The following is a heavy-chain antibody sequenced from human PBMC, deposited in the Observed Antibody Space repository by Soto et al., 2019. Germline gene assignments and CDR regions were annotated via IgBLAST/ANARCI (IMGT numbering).Heavy chain of an antibody. CDR2: IRSKAYSGTA. J-gene: IGHJ4*02. V-gene: IGHV3-49*03. CDR1: GFTFGDYA. CDR3: SRDRSGITLIRGVADY. Sequence: GGSLRLSCTGSGFTFGDYAMSWFRQAPGKGLEWVGLIRSKAYSGTAEYAATVKGRYTMSRDDSKNIAYLQMNSLNTDDTAVYYCSRDRSGITLIRGVADYWGQGTLVTVSS. D-gene: IGHD3-10*01.